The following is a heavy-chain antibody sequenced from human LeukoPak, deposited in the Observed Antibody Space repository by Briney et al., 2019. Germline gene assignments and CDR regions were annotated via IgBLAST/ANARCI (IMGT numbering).Heavy chain of an antibody. V-gene: IGHV4-31*11. J-gene: IGHJ6*02. CDR2: IYYSGST. CDR1: GGSFSGYY. CDR3: ARGGGNSYYYYGMDV. D-gene: IGHD4-23*01. Sequence: PSETLSLTCAVYGGSFSGYYWSWIRQLPGKGLEWIGYIYYSGSTYYNPSLKSRVTISVDTSKNQLSLKLSSVTAADTAVYYCARGGGNSYYYYGMDVWGQGTTVTVSS.